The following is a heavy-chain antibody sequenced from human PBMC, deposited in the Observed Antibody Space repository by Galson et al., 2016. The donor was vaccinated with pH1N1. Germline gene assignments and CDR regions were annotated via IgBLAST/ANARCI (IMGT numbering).Heavy chain of an antibody. Sequence: PALVKPTQTLTLTCTFSGFSLNSSGMGVGWIRQPPGKALEWLALIYWDDDKRYSPSLKTRLTINKDTSENQVVLMMTNMDPVDTATYNCAHREVMITNAFDFWGQGTMVTVSS. J-gene: IGHJ3*01. CDR2: IYWDDDK. CDR3: AHREVMITNAFDF. V-gene: IGHV2-5*02. D-gene: IGHD3-16*01. CDR1: GFSLNSSGMG.